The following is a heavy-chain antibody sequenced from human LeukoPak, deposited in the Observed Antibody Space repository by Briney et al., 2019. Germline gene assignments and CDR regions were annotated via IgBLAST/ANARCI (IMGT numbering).Heavy chain of an antibody. J-gene: IGHJ4*02. V-gene: IGHV4-4*07. Sequence: NPSETLSLTCTGSGYSISSYYWSWIRQPAGKGREGSGRIHPSGSTNYNPSLKSRITLSVDTAKNEFSLKLRSVTAADTAVYYCARGPPPDLHYWGRATMLTVCS. CDR1: GYSISSYY. CDR2: IHPSGST. CDR3: ARGPPPDLHY.